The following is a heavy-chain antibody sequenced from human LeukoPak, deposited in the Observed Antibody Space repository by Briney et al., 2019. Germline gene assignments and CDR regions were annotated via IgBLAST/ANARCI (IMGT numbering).Heavy chain of an antibody. CDR3: ARGYSYYYYYMDV. CDR1: GGSITNYY. Sequence: SETLSLTCTVSGGSITNYYWSWIRQPPGKGLEWIGYIYYSGSTNYNPSLKSRVTISVDTSKNQFSLKLSSVTAADTAVYYCARGYSYYYYYMDVWGKGTTVTISS. V-gene: IGHV4-59*01. J-gene: IGHJ6*03. CDR2: IYYSGST.